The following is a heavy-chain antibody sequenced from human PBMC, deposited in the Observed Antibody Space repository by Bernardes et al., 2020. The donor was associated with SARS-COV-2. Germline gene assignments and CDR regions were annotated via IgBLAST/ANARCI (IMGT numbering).Heavy chain of an antibody. CDR2: ISSSGSTI. CDR3: ARAVCSSTSCYIWPMAFDI. J-gene: IGHJ3*02. V-gene: IGHV3-48*03. Sequence: GSLRLSCAASGFTFSSYEMNWVRQAPGKGLEWVSYISSSGSTIYYADSVKGRFTISRDNAKNSLYLQMNSLRAEDTAVYYCARAVCSSTSCYIWPMAFDIWGQGTMVTVSS. CDR1: GFTFSSYE. D-gene: IGHD2-2*02.